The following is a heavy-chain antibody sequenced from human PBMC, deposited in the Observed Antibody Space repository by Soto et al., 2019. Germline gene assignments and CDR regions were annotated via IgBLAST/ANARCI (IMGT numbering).Heavy chain of an antibody. V-gene: IGHV1-18*01. J-gene: IGHJ4*02. D-gene: IGHD1-1*01. Sequence: QVQLVQSGGEVKKPGASVKVSCKASGYTFSNFGLSWVRQAPGQGLELMGWISPYNGNTNYAQKLQGRLTMTTDTSTRTAYVELRSLRSDDTAVYYCARDRLDVSVPGGGFDSWGQGTLVTVSS. CDR1: GYTFSNFG. CDR2: ISPYNGNT. CDR3: ARDRLDVSVPGGGFDS.